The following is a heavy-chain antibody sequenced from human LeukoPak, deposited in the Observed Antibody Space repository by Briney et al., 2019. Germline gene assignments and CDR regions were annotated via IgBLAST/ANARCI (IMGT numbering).Heavy chain of an antibody. D-gene: IGHD3-10*01. V-gene: IGHV1-69*02. J-gene: IGHJ6*02. CDR3: AKGGYGSGSFYYYYGMDV. Sequence: SVKVSCKASGGTFSSYTISWVRQAPGQGLEWMGRIIPILGIANYAQKFQGRVTITADKSTRTAYMELSSLRSEDTAVYYCAKGGYGSGSFYYYYGMDVWGQGTTVTVSS. CDR2: IIPILGIA. CDR1: GGTFSSYT.